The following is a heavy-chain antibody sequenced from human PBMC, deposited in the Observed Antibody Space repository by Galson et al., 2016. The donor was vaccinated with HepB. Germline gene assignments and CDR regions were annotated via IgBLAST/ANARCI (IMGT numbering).Heavy chain of an antibody. V-gene: IGHV3-23*01. D-gene: IGHD4-17*01. Sequence: SLRLSCADSGFTFSSYAMTWVRQAPGKGLDWVSTISGSGGETHYADSVKGRFTFSRDNSKNTMYVQMTSLRAEDTAVYYCASGTTVTTSNSFWYFDLWGRGTLVTVSS. CDR1: GFTFSSYA. CDR3: ASGTTVTTSNSFWYFDL. J-gene: IGHJ2*01. CDR2: ISGSGGET.